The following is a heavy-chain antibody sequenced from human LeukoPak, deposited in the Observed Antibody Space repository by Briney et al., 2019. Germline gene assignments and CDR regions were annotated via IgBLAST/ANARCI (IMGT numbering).Heavy chain of an antibody. D-gene: IGHD5-18*01. J-gene: IGHJ4*02. V-gene: IGHV3-23*01. CDR2: ISGSGGST. Sequence: GGSLRLSCAASGFTFSSYAMSWVRQAPGKELEWVSAISGSGGSTYYADSVKGRFTISRDNSKNTLYLPLNSLRAEDTAVYYCAKDGYSYGDSTGYFDYWGQGTLVTVSS. CDR3: AKDGYSYGDSTGYFDY. CDR1: GFTFSSYA.